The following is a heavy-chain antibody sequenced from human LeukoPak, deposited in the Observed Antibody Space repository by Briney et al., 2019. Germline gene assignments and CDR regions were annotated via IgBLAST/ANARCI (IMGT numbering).Heavy chain of an antibody. V-gene: IGHV3-9*01. D-gene: IGHD3-9*01. CDR1: GFTFDDYA. CDR2: ISWNSGSI. J-gene: IGHJ4*02. CDR3: AKDRRFDWLLSYFDY. Sequence: GGSLRLSCVASGFTFDDYAMHWVRQAPGKGLEWVSGISWNSGSIGYADSVKGRFTISRDNAKNSLCLQMNSLRAEDTALYYCAKDRRFDWLLSYFDYWGQGTLVTVSS.